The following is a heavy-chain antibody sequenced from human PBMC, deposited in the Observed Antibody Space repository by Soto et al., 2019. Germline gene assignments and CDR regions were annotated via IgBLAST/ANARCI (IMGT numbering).Heavy chain of an antibody. J-gene: IGHJ4*02. CDR3: ARGDFWSGYYYGY. CDR1: GGSISSSSYY. Sequence: SETLSLTCTVSGGSISSSSYYWGWIRQPPGKGLEWIGSIYYSGSTYYNPSLKSRVTISVDTSKNQFSLKLSSVTAADTAVYYCARGDFWSGYYYGYWGQGTLVTVSS. V-gene: IGHV4-39*01. D-gene: IGHD3-3*01. CDR2: IYYSGST.